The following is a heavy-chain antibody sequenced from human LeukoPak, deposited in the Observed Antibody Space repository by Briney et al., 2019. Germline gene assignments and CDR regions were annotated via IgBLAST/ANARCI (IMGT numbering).Heavy chain of an antibody. D-gene: IGHD3-10*01. Sequence: PGGSLRPACIASGFTFSDYSFNWVRQAPGKGLEWVSCISTRGSYIYYADSVKGRFTISRDNARNSVYLQMNSLRVEDTAVYYCVRVGRLLWFGLWGQGTLVTVSS. CDR2: ISTRGSYI. J-gene: IGHJ4*02. V-gene: IGHV3-21*01. CDR1: GFTFSDYS. CDR3: VRVGRLLWFGL.